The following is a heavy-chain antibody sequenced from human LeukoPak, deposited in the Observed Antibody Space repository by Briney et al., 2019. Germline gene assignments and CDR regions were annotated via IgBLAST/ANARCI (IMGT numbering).Heavy chain of an antibody. CDR3: AKETVDRRFAFDI. D-gene: IGHD3-3*01. J-gene: IGHJ3*02. Sequence: KGREGXSSFPNDGYTFYADSVKVQFTISRDNSKNTLYLEMSSLRAEDTAIYYCAKETVDRRFAFDIWGQGTKVSVSS. V-gene: IGHV3-23*01. CDR2: FPNDGYT.